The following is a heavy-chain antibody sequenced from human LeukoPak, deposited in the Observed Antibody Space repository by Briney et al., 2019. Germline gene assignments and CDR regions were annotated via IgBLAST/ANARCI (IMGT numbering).Heavy chain of an antibody. CDR1: GFTVSSNY. D-gene: IGHD1-7*01. CDR3: ARARAGTTRDFDY. Sequence: PGGSLRLSCAASGFTVSSNYLTWVRQAPGKGLEWVSIIYSGDTTYYADSVKGRFTVSRDISKNTLYLQMNSLRAEDTAVYYCARARAGTTRDFDYWGQGTLVTVSS. J-gene: IGHJ4*02. CDR2: IYSGDTT. V-gene: IGHV3-53*01.